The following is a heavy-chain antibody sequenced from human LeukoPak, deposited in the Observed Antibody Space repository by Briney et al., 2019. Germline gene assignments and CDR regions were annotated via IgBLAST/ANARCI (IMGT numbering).Heavy chain of an antibody. J-gene: IGHJ4*02. V-gene: IGHV1-18*01. Sequence: GASVKVSCKASGYTFTSYAIIWVRQAPGQGLEWMGWISGYNGNTKSSQSLQDRVIMTTDTSTRTAYMELRSLRPDDTAVYYCARVYLGIHYDGSPSPFDYWGQGTLVTVSS. CDR3: ARVYLGIHYDGSPSPFDY. D-gene: IGHD3-22*01. CDR2: ISGYNGNT. CDR1: GYTFTSYA.